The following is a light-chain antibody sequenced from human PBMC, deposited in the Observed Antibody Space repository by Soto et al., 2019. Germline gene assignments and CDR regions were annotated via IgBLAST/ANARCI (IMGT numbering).Light chain of an antibody. CDR1: QSVGSSY. CDR2: DAS. CDR3: QQRSNWPIT. V-gene: IGKV3D-20*02. Sequence: EIVLTQSPGTLSLSPGERATLSCRASQSVGSSYLAWYQQKPGQAPRLLISDASSRATDVPDRFSGSGSGTDFTLTITRLEPEDFAVYYCQQRSNWPITFGQGTRLEIK. J-gene: IGKJ5*01.